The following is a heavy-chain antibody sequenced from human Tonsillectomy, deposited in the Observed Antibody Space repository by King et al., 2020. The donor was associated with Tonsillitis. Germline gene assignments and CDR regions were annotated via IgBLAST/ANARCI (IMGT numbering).Heavy chain of an antibody. CDR1: GGTFSNYA. CDR2: LIPMLGVA. J-gene: IGHJ4*01. D-gene: IGHD3-22*01. V-gene: IGHV1-69*09. CDR3: ARGRAYYYDTSVSTPFDF. Sequence: EQLVQSGAEVKKPGSSVKVSCKASGGTFSNYAISWVRQAPGQGLEWMGRLIPMLGVANFAQNFQGRVTITADKSTSTAYMELTSLRSEGTAVYYCARGRAYYYDTSVSTPFDFWGQGTLVSVSS.